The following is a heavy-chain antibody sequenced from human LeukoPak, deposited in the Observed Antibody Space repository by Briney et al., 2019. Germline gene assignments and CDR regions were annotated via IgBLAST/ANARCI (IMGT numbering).Heavy chain of an antibody. J-gene: IGHJ4*02. CDR2: IWYDGSDE. V-gene: IGHV3-30*02. CDR3: AKGGGELGSGTLDY. D-gene: IGHD3-10*01. Sequence: GGSLRLSCAASGFIFSSYGMHWVRQAPGKGLEWVTFIWYDGSDEYFADSVKGRFTISRDNCKNTLYLQMNSLRTEDTAVYYCAKGGGELGSGTLDYWGQGTLVTGSS. CDR1: GFIFSSYG.